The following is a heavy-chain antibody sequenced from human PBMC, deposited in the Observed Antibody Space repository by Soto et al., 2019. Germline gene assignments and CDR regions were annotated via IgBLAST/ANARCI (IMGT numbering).Heavy chain of an antibody. CDR3: ARPGGGSYSSGYYYVSYFQH. J-gene: IGHJ1*01. Sequence: GSLRLSCAASGFTFSSYAMSWVRQAPGKGLEWIGSIYYSGSTYYNPSLKSRVTISVDTSKNQFSLKLSSVTAADTAVYYCARPGGGSYSSGYYYVSYFQHWGQGTLVTVSS. D-gene: IGHD3-22*01. V-gene: IGHV4-39*01. CDR2: IYYSGST. CDR1: GFTFSSYA.